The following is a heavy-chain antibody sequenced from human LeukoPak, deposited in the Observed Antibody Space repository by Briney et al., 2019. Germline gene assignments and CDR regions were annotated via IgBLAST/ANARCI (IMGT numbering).Heavy chain of an antibody. V-gene: IGHV3-11*01. J-gene: IGHJ4*02. D-gene: IGHD3-22*01. Sequence: GGSLRLSCAASGFTFSDYYMSWIRQAPGEGLEWVSYISSSGSTIYYADSVKGRFTISRDNAKNSLYLQMNSLRAEDTAVYYCARALSGWYYYDSSGPTFDYWGQGTLVTVSS. CDR1: GFTFSDYY. CDR2: ISSSGSTI. CDR3: ARALSGWYYYDSSGPTFDY.